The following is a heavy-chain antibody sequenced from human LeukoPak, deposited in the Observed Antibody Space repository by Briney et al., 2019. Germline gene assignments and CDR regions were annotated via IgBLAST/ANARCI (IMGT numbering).Heavy chain of an antibody. J-gene: IGHJ6*03. CDR2: ISDVGTDK. D-gene: IGHD1-26*01. CDR3: AKGRGWEASYYYYYMDV. Sequence: PGGSLRLSCVASGFILSSYAIHWVRQAPGKGLEWVAVISDVGTDKYYADSVTGRFTVSRDNSKNTVYLQMNSLRAEDTAVYYCAKGRGWEASYYYYYMDVWGKGTTVTISS. CDR1: GFILSSYA. V-gene: IGHV3-30*04.